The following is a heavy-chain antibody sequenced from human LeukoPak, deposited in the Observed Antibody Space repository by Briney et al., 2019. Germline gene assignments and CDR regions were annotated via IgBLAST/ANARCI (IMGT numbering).Heavy chain of an antibody. V-gene: IGHV4-31*03. CDR3: ASAPSPEQLYSSENYDFWSGFSWFDP. CDR2: IYYSGST. Sequence: SETLSLTCTVSGGSISSGGYYWSWIRQHSGKGLEWIGYIYYSGSTYYNPSLKSRVTISVDTSKNQFSLKLSSVTAADTAVYYCASAPSPEQLYSSENYDFWSGFSWFDPWGQGTLVTVSS. D-gene: IGHD3-3*01. J-gene: IGHJ5*02. CDR1: GGSISSGGYY.